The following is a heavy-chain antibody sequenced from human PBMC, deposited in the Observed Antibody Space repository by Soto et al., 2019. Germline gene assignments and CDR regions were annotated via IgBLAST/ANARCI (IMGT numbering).Heavy chain of an antibody. Sequence: GGSLRLSCAASGFTFSSYGMHWVRQAPGKGLEWVAVIWYDGSNKYYADSVKGRFTISRDNSKNTLYLQMNSLRAEDTAVYYCARDLGLTSLYGAHDGMDVWGQGTTVTVSS. D-gene: IGHD4-17*01. CDR2: IWYDGSNK. CDR3: ARDLGLTSLYGAHDGMDV. CDR1: GFTFSSYG. J-gene: IGHJ6*02. V-gene: IGHV3-33*01.